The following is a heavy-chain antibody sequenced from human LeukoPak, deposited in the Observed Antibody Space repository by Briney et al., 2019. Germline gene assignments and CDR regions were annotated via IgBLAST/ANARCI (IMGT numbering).Heavy chain of an antibody. CDR3: ARDHSSH. J-gene: IGHJ4*02. CDR1: GFTFSYYW. V-gene: IGHV3-7*01. CDR2: IKQDGSEK. D-gene: IGHD4-11*01. Sequence: GGSLRLSCAASGFTFSYYWMTWVRQAPGKGLEWVANIKQDGSEKYYVDSVKGRFTISRDNTKNSLYLQMNSLRDEDTAVYYCARDHSSHWGQGTLVTVSS.